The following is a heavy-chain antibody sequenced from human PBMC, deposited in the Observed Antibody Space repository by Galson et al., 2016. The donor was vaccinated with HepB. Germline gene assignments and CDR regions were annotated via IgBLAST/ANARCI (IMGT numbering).Heavy chain of an antibody. CDR2: ISYDGSKK. D-gene: IGHD3-9*01. CDR3: AKNDILTGYSAFDY. Sequence: YGMNWVRQAPGKGLEWVAVISYDGSKKYYADSAKGRFTISRDNSKNTLYLQMNSLRAEDTAVYYCAKNDILTGYSAFDYWGQGTLVTVSS. V-gene: IGHV3-30*18. J-gene: IGHJ4*02. CDR1: YG.